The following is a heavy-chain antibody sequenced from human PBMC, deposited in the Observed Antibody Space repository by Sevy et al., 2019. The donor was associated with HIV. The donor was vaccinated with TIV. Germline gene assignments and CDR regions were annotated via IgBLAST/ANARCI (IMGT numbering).Heavy chain of an antibody. Sequence: SETLSLTCSVSGGSISNGAHYWSWIRQHPGKGLEWIGHIYYSGSTYYNPSLKSRLTISVDTSKNQFSLKLSSVTAADTAVYYCAGGPRWRGGYGFDYWGQGTRVTVSS. J-gene: IGHJ4*02. CDR1: GGSISNGAHY. D-gene: IGHD5-12*01. CDR3: AGGPRWRGGYGFDY. CDR2: IYYSGST. V-gene: IGHV4-31*03.